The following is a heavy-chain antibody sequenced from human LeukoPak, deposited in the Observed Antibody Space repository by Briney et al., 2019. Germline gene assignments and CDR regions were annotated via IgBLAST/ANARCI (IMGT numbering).Heavy chain of an antibody. CDR1: GFTFSRSS. D-gene: IGHD2-15*01. J-gene: IGHJ3*02. CDR2: ISSSGTTI. Sequence: GGSLRLSCEASGFTFSRSSMNWVRQAPGKGLEWVSYISSSGTTIYYADSVKGRFTISRDNAKNSLYLQMNSLRAEDTALYYCAKDRIGGLGFIDIWGQGTMVTVSS. CDR3: AKDRIGGLGFIDI. V-gene: IGHV3-48*04.